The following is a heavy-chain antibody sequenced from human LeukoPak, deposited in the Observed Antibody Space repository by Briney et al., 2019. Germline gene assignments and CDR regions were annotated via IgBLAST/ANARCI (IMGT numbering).Heavy chain of an antibody. CDR3: ARQGYSSSWPTLGY. CDR1: GGSISSTNYY. D-gene: IGHD6-13*01. V-gene: IGHV4-39*01. J-gene: IGHJ4*02. CDR2: IYYSGST. Sequence: PSETLSLTCTVSGGSISSTNYYWGWIRQPPGKGLEWIGSIYYSGSTSYNPSLKSRVTLSVDTSKNQFSLKLSSVTAADTAVYYCARQGYSSSWPTLGYWGRGTLVTVSS.